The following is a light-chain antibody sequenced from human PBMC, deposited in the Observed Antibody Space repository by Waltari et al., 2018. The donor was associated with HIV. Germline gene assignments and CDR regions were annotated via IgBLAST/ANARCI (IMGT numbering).Light chain of an antibody. CDR2: DVT. CDR3: CSYAGGYTLV. J-gene: IGLJ2*01. CDR1: SSAGGRYAY. Sequence: QSTLTQPRSVSGSPGQSVTISCTGTSSAGGRYAYVSWYQQNPGKAPKLIIYDVTTRPSGVPDRFSCSKSGNTASLTISWLQAGDESDFYCCSYAGGYTLVFGGGTKLTVL. V-gene: IGLV2-11*01.